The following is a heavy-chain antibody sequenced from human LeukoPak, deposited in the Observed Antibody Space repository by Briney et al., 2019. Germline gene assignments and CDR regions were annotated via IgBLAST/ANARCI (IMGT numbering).Heavy chain of an antibody. Sequence: ASVKVSCKASGYTFTGYYMHWVRQAPGQGLEWMGWINPNSGGTNYAQKFQGRVTMTRDTSISTAYMELSRLRSDDTAAYYCARGSLHCSSTSCSTRFDYWGQGTLVTVSS. J-gene: IGHJ4*02. CDR1: GYTFTGYY. CDR3: ARGSLHCSSTSCSTRFDY. CDR2: INPNSGGT. V-gene: IGHV1-2*02. D-gene: IGHD2-2*01.